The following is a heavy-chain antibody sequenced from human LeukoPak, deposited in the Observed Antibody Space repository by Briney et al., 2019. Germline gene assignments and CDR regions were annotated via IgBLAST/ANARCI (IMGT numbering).Heavy chain of an antibody. CDR3: ARGPAGYN. V-gene: IGHV3-53*01. J-gene: IGHJ4*02. D-gene: IGHD1-1*01. CDR1: GFTVSSNH. Sequence: GGSLRLSCAASGFTVSSNHMSWVRQAPGKGLEWVSVIYSGGSTDYADSVKGRFTISRDNSKNTLYLQMNSLRAEDTAVYHCARGPAGYNWGQGTLVSVSS. CDR2: IYSGGST.